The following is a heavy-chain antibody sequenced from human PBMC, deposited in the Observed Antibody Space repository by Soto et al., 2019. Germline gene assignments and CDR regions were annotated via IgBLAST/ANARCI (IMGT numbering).Heavy chain of an antibody. V-gene: IGHV3-48*02. CDR2: ISGTSSTI. J-gene: IGHJ4*02. CDR1: GFTFSTYS. Sequence: EVQLVESGGGLVQPGGSLRLSCAASGFTFSTYSMHWVRQAPGKGLEWMSYISGTSSTIYYADSVKGRFTISRDNAKNSLYLQLNSLRDEDTAVYYCARGMGYYCSGGSCPEVVFDYWGQGTLGNVSS. CDR3: ARGMGYYCSGGSCPEVVFDY. D-gene: IGHD2-15*01.